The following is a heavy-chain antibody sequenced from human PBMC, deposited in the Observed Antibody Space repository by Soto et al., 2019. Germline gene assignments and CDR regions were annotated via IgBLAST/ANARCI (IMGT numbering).Heavy chain of an antibody. J-gene: IGHJ6*02. CDR1: GGSVNSNSYS. D-gene: IGHD2-2*01. CDR3: GRLNGECASTRCNGYHARDV. Sequence: PSETLSLTCTVSGGSVNSNSYSWCWILHSPGKGLEWIGTIYSSETTHYNPSLRSRVTISVDSSMNEFSLSLRSVTAADTAVYYCGRLNGECASTRCNGYHARDVGRQG. V-gene: IGHV4-39*01. CDR2: IYSSETT.